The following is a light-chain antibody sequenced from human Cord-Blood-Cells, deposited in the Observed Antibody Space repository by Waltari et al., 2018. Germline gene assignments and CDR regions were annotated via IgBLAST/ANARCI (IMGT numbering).Light chain of an antibody. CDR2: DVS. J-gene: IGLJ2*01. Sequence: QSALTQPRSVSGSPGQSVTISFTGTSSDVGGYNYVSWYQQHPGKAPKLMIYDVSKRPSGVPDRCSGSKSGNTASLTISGLQAEDEADYYCCSYAGSYTLVFGGGTKLTVL. V-gene: IGLV2-11*01. CDR1: SSDVGGYNY. CDR3: CSYAGSYTLV.